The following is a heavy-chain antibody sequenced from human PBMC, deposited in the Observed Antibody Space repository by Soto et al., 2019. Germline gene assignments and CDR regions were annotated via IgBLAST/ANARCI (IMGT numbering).Heavy chain of an antibody. Sequence: QVQLQESGPGLVKPSGTLSLTCAVSSGSISSSNWWSWVRQPPGKGLEWIGEIYHSGSTKYNPTRKSRVPITVDKSKNQCSLKLSSVTAADTAVYYCARRMVRGVSTFDYWGQGTLVTVSS. D-gene: IGHD3-10*01. CDR3: ARRMVRGVSTFDY. J-gene: IGHJ4*02. CDR2: IYHSGST. V-gene: IGHV4-4*02. CDR1: SGSISSSNW.